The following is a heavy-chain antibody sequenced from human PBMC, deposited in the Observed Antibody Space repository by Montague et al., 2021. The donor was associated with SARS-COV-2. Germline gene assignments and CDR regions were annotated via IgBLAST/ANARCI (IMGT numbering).Heavy chain of an antibody. CDR1: GYTFTSYD. J-gene: IGHJ4*02. D-gene: IGHD3-22*01. V-gene: IGHV1-8*01. Sequence: SVKVSCKASGYTFTSYDINWVRQATGQGLEWMGWMNPNSGNTGYAQKFQGRVTMTRNTSISTAYMELSGLRSGDTAVYYCARAQYYYDSSGYYPAYWGQGTLVTVSS. CDR3: ARAQYYYDSSGYYPAY. CDR2: MNPNSGNT.